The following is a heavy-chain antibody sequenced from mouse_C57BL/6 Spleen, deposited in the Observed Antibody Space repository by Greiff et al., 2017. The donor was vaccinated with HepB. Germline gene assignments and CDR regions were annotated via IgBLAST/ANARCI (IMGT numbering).Heavy chain of an antibody. CDR2: IHPNSGST. V-gene: IGHV1-64*01. CDR1: GYTFTSYW. J-gene: IGHJ3*01. CDR3: ARKGEAWFAY. Sequence: QVQLQQPGAELVKPGASVKLSCKASGYTFTSYWMHWVKQRPGQGLEWIGMIHPNSGSTNYNEKFKSKATLTVDKSSSTAYMQRSSLTSEDSAVYYCARKGEAWFAYWGQGTLVTVSA.